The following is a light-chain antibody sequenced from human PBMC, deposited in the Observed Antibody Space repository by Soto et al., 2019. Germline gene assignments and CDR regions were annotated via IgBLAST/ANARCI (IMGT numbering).Light chain of an antibody. J-gene: IGKJ5*01. Sequence: PGERATLSCRASPSVTNYLAWYQQKPGQAPRLLIYGAFNRATGIPARFSGSGSGTDSTLTISSLEPEDFAVYYCQQRNIWPPVTFGQGTRLEI. CDR3: QQRNIWPPVT. CDR2: GAF. CDR1: PSVTNY. V-gene: IGKV3-11*01.